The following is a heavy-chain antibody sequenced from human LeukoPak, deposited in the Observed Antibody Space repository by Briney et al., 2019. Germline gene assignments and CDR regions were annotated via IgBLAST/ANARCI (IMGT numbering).Heavy chain of an antibody. CDR2: INHSGST. J-gene: IGHJ6*02. Sequence: SETLSLTCAVSGASISSGGYSWSWIRQPPGKGLEWIGYINHSGSTYYNPSLKSRVSISVDRSKNQFSLNLSSVTAADTAVYYCARESPYYYGIDVWGQGTTVTVSS. CDR1: GASISSGGYS. V-gene: IGHV4-30-2*01. CDR3: ARESPYYYGIDV.